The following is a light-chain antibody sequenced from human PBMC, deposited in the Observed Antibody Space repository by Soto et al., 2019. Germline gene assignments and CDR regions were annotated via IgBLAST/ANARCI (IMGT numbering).Light chain of an antibody. CDR3: QQSYSTLIT. CDR2: AAS. CDR1: QSISSY. Sequence: DIQMTQSPSSLSASVGDRVTITCRASQSISSYLNWYQQKPGKAPKLLIYAASSLQSGVPSRFSGSGSGKDFTLTISSLQPEDCATYYCQQSYSTLITFGQGTRLEIK. V-gene: IGKV1-39*01. J-gene: IGKJ5*01.